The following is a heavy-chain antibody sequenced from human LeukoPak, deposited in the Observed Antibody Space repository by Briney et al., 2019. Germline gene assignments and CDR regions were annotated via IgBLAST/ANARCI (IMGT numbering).Heavy chain of an antibody. CDR3: ARATTVTTMNV. Sequence: SETLSLTCTVSGGSISSGGYYWSWIRQHPGKGLEWIGYIYYSGSTYYNPSLKSRVTISVDTSKNRFSLKLSSVTAADTAVYYCARATTVTTMNVWGQGTMVTVSS. V-gene: IGHV4-31*03. CDR1: GGSISSGGYY. CDR2: IYYSGST. J-gene: IGHJ3*01. D-gene: IGHD4-17*01.